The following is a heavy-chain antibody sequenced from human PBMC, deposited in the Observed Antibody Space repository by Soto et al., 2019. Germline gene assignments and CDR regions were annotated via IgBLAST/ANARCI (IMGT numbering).Heavy chain of an antibody. Sequence: GSLRLSCAASGFTFSSFWMHWVRQAPGKGLVWVSRIDNDGTNRDYADSVKGRFTISRDNAKNMLYLQMNSLRAEDTGLYFCVRDNAGAADLFDSWGQGTVVTVSS. D-gene: IGHD2-8*01. J-gene: IGHJ4*02. CDR3: VRDNAGAADLFDS. CDR2: IDNDGTNR. V-gene: IGHV3-74*01. CDR1: GFTFSSFW.